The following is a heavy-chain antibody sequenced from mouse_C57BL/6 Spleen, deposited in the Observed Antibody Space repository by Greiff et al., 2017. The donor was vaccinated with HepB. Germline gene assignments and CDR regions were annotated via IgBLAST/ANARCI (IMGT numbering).Heavy chain of an antibody. Sequence: VKLMESGAELAKPGASVKLSCKASGYTFTSYWMHWVKQRPGQGLEWIGYINPSSGYTKYNQKFKDKATLTADNSSSTAYMQLSSLTYEDSAVYDCARDCAMAYWGQGTLVTVSA. J-gene: IGHJ3*01. CDR2: INPSSGYT. D-gene: IGHD1-1*02. V-gene: IGHV1-7*01. CDR1: GYTFTSYW. CDR3: ARDCAMAY.